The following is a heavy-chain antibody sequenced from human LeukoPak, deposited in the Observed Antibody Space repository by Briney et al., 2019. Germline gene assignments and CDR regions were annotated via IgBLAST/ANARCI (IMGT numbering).Heavy chain of an antibody. Sequence: GGSLRLSCAASGFTFSSYAMHWVRQAPGKGLEYVSAISSNGGSTYYANSVKGRFTISRDNSKNTLYLQMGSLRAEDMAVYYCARDGVSGSYYYYYCYMDVWGKGTTVTVSS. D-gene: IGHD1-26*01. CDR3: ARDGVSGSYYYYYCYMDV. CDR1: GFTFSSYA. V-gene: IGHV3-64*01. CDR2: ISSNGGST. J-gene: IGHJ6*03.